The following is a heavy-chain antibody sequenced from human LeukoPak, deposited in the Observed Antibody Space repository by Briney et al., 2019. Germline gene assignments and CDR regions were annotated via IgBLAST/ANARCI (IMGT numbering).Heavy chain of an antibody. V-gene: IGHV1-18*01. J-gene: IGHJ4*02. CDR1: GYTFSSYG. Sequence: GASVTVSCKASGYTFSSYGISWVRQAPGQGLEWMGWLSGYTGAPHYSMKLQGRLRLTTDTSTNTANMELRSLRSDDTAVYFCARDTPGLAKLFDYWGQGTLVTVSS. D-gene: IGHD2-15*01. CDR2: LSGYTGAP. CDR3: ARDTPGLAKLFDY.